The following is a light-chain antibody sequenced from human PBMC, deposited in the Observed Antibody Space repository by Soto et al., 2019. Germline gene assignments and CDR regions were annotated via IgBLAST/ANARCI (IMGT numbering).Light chain of an antibody. CDR1: QSVSSSY. CDR3: QQYSKWPIN. CDR2: GIS. J-gene: IGKJ5*01. V-gene: IGKV3-15*01. Sequence: IVLTQSPGTLSLSPWERATLSCRASQSVSSSYLAWYQQTPGQAPRLLIYGISTRATGIPARFSGSGSGTELSLTISSLQSEDFAVYYCQQYSKWPINFGQGTRLEIK.